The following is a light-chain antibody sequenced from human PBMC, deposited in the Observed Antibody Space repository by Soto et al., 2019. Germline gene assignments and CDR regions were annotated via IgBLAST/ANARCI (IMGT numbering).Light chain of an antibody. CDR1: FSDVGGYHY. CDR2: EVN. J-gene: IGLJ2*01. V-gene: IGLV2-8*01. Sequence: QSALTQPPSASGSPGQSVTISCTGTFSDVGGYHYVSWYQQHPGKAPKLMIYEVNERPSGVPDRFSGSKSGNTASLTVSGLQADDEADYYCSSYAGSNNVVFGGGTKVTVL. CDR3: SSYAGSNNVV.